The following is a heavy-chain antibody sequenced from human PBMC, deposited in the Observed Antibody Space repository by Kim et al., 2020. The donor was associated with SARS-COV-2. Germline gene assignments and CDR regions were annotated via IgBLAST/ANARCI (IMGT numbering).Heavy chain of an antibody. CDR2: ISGSGDST. CDR1: GFTMSYG. J-gene: IGHJ4*02. D-gene: IGHD2-21*01. V-gene: IGHV3-23*01. Sequence: GGSLRLSCVASGFTMSYGMAWVRRAPGKGLEWVSAISGSGDSTYYADSVKDRFSISRENSKTTKIYLQMNSLRAEDTALYFCAKARLGRSVTGWGSELDSWGQGTLVTVSS. CDR3: AKARLGRSVTGWGSELDS.